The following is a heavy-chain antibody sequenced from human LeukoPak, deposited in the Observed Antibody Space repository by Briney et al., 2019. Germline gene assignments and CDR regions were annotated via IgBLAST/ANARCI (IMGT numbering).Heavy chain of an antibody. Sequence: ASVKVSCKASGYTFTGYYMHWVRQAPGQGLEWMGWINPNSGGTNYAQKFQGRVTMTRDTSISTAYMELSRLRSDDTAVYYCARDFVADSSSWYPNWFDPWGQGTLVTVSS. J-gene: IGHJ5*02. CDR1: GYTFTGYY. D-gene: IGHD6-13*01. CDR3: ARDFVADSSSWYPNWFDP. V-gene: IGHV1-2*02. CDR2: INPNSGGT.